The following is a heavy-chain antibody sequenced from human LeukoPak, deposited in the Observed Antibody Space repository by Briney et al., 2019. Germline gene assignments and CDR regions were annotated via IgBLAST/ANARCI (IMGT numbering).Heavy chain of an antibody. CDR1: GGSISSSSYY. J-gene: IGHJ5*02. CDR2: IYYSGST. V-gene: IGHV4-39*01. CDR3: ARLLKLVRGVIITPNWFDP. Sequence: SETLSLTCTVSGGSISSSSYYWGWIRQPPGKGLEWIGSIYYSGSTYYNPSPKSRVTISVDTSKNQFSLKLSSVTAADTAVYYCARLLKLVRGVIITPNWFDPWGQGTLVTVSS. D-gene: IGHD3-10*01.